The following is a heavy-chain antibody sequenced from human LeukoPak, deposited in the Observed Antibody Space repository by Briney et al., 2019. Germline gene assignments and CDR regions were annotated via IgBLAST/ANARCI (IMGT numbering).Heavy chain of an antibody. CDR2: IFPDDSRT. CDR3: VRHLSDITSCPNY. CDR1: GYTFATYW. J-gene: IGHJ4*02. D-gene: IGHD2-2*01. V-gene: IGHV5-51*01. Sequence: GESLKISCKGSGYTFATYWIGCLRQLPGKGLQWLGIIFPDDSRTTYSPSFPGQVTISADKSIRTAYLQWNSLKASDTAIYYCVRHLSDITSCPNYWGPGTLITVSS.